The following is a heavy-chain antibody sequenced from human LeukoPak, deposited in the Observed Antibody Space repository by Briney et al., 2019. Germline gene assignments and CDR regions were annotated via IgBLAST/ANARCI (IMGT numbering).Heavy chain of an antibody. D-gene: IGHD6-19*01. V-gene: IGHV4-61*02. Sequence: PSETLSLTCTVSGGSISSGSYYWSWIRQPAGKGLEWIGRIYTSGSTNYNPSLKSRVTISVDTSKNQFSLKLSSVTAADTAVYYCARRDYSSGWTYDAFDIWGQGTMVTVSS. CDR3: ARRDYSSGWTYDAFDI. J-gene: IGHJ3*02. CDR1: GGSISSGSYY. CDR2: IYTSGST.